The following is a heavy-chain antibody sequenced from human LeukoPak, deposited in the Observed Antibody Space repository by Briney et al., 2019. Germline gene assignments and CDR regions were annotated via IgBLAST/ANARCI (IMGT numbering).Heavy chain of an antibody. V-gene: IGHV3-21*01. J-gene: IGHJ6*02. Sequence: GGSLRLSCAASGFTFSSYSMNWVRQAPGKGLEWVSSISSSGSYVYYADSVKGRFTISRDNAKKSLYLQMNSLRAEDTAVYYCASPSTLTTGPYYYYGMDVWGQGTTVTVSS. CDR3: ASPSTLTTGPYYYYGMDV. CDR2: ISSSGSYV. CDR1: GFTFSSYS. D-gene: IGHD4-17*01.